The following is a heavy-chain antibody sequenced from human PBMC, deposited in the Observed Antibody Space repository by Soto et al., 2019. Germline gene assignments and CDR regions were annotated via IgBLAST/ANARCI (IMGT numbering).Heavy chain of an antibody. Sequence: QVQLVQSGAEVKKPGASVKVSCKASGYTFTGYCMHWVRQAPGQGLEWMGWINPNSSGTNYAQKFQDWVTMTRDTSISTAYMEVSRLRSDDTAVYYCARSGWFECRSTSSPLDVWGQGTTVTVAS. CDR3: ARSGWFECRSTSSPLDV. D-gene: IGHD2-2*01. J-gene: IGHJ6*02. CDR2: INPNSSGT. V-gene: IGHV1-2*04. CDR1: GYTFTGYC.